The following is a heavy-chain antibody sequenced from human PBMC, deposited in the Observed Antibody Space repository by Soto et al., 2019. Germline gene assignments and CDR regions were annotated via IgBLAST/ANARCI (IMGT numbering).Heavy chain of an antibody. D-gene: IGHD3-22*01. J-gene: IGHJ4*02. CDR2: INSDGTDS. CDR1: GFDFDDFA. V-gene: IGHV3-43D*03. CDR3: AKAFYYYDSSPLDQ. Sequence: VQLVESGGGEIQTGASLRLSCAAAGFDFDDFAMHWVRQAPGEGLEWVSLINSDGTDSYYMDSVRGRFTISRDNGKKSLYLTMDRLRPEDNALYFCAKAFYYYDSSPLDQWGQVPLVSVSS.